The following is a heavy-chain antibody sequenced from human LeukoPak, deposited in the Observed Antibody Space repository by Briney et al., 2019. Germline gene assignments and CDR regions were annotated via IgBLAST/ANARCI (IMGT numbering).Heavy chain of an antibody. V-gene: IGHV3-21*04. CDR2: ISSSSSYI. J-gene: IGHJ5*02. D-gene: IGHD1-26*01. CDR3: AKGVGATGLDP. Sequence: PGGSLRLSCAASGFTFSSYSMNRVRQAPGKGLEWVSSISSSSSYIYYADSVKGRFTISRDNSKNTLYLHMNSLRAEDPAVYYRAKGVGATGLDPWGQGTLVTVSS. CDR1: GFTFSSYS.